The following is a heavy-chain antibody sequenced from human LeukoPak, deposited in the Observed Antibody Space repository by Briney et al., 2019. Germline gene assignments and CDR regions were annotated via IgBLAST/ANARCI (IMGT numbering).Heavy chain of an antibody. CDR3: AKDQGSVAAAVSWFDP. Sequence: GGSLRLYCAASGFTFSSYAMSWVRQAPGKGLEWVSAISGSGGSTYYADSVKGRFTISRDNSKNTLYLQMNSLRAEDTAVYYCAKDQGSVAAAVSWFDPWGQGTLVTVSS. CDR2: ISGSGGST. J-gene: IGHJ5*02. V-gene: IGHV3-23*01. CDR1: GFTFSSYA. D-gene: IGHD6-13*01.